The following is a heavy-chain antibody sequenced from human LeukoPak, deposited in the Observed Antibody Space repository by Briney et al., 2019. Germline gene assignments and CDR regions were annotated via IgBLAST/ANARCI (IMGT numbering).Heavy chain of an antibody. CDR3: AIDLRGSYSF. J-gene: IGHJ4*02. V-gene: IGHV3-30-3*01. CDR2: ISYDGSNK. D-gene: IGHD1-26*01. CDR1: GFTFSSYA. Sequence: PGRSLRLSCVASGFTFSSYAMHWVRQAPGKGLEWVAVISYDGSNKYYADSVKGRFTISRDNSKNTLYLQMNSLRAEDTAVYYCAIDLRGSYSFWGQGTLVTVSS.